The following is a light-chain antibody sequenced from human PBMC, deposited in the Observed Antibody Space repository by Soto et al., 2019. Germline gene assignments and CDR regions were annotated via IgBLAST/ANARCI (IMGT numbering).Light chain of an antibody. J-gene: IGLJ3*02. Sequence: QSALTQPPSVSDAPRQRVTISCSGSSSNIGNNAVNWYQQFPGKAPKLLIYYDDLLPSGVSDRFSGSKSGTSASLAISGLQSEDEATYYCASWDDSLNAPVFGGGTKVTVL. CDR2: YDD. V-gene: IGLV1-36*01. CDR3: ASWDDSLNAPV. CDR1: SSNIGNNA.